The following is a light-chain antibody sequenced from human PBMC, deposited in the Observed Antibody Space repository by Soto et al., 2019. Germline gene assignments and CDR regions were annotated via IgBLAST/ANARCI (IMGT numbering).Light chain of an antibody. J-gene: IGKJ1*01. Sequence: DIQMTPSPSTLSASVGATVTITCRARQSTSTRLAWYQQKPGKAPKLLIYDASSLESGVPSRFSGSGSGTEFTLTISSLQPDDFATYYCQHYNSYSEAFGQGTKVDIK. CDR2: DAS. V-gene: IGKV1-5*01. CDR1: QSTSTR. CDR3: QHYNSYSEA.